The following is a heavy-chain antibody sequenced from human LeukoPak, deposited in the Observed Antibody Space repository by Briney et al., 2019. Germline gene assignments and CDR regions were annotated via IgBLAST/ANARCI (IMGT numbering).Heavy chain of an antibody. Sequence: GGSLRLSCAASGFTFSGFGMHWVRQAPGKGLEWVAFVRYDGSSKYYADYVKGRFTISKDSSKNTLYLQINSLRPEDTAVYYCAKGRGQSYPHYYFDSWGQGTLVTVSS. V-gene: IGHV3-30*02. CDR1: GFTFSGFG. CDR2: VRYDGSSK. D-gene: IGHD3-16*02. J-gene: IGHJ4*02. CDR3: AKGRGQSYPHYYFDS.